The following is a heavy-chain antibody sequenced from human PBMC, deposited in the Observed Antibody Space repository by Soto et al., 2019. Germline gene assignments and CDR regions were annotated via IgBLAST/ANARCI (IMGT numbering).Heavy chain of an antibody. D-gene: IGHD2-15*01. CDR1: GFAFNDYA. CDR2: VRSKTNNYAT. V-gene: IGHV3-73*01. J-gene: IGHJ4*02. Sequence: DVQVVQSGGGLVQPGGSLTLSCAASGFAFNDYAMHWVRQASGKGLEWVARVRSKTNNYATAYPVSVRGRFTVSRDDSMCTTYLQRISLKTEDTAMYYCTNNFVWGQGVLVTVSS. CDR3: TNNFV.